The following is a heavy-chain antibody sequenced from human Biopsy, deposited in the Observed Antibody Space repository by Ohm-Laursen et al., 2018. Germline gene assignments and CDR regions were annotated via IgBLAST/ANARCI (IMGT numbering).Heavy chain of an antibody. Sequence: GSLRLSCTASGFPFTGFSMDWVRQAPGKGLEWVSTISGNSDIIYDTDSVKGRFTISRDNSKNTLYLQMNSLRADDTAVYYCALAAAQTVTHFDYWGQGTLVTVSS. CDR3: ALAAAQTVTHFDY. D-gene: IGHD4-17*01. J-gene: IGHJ4*02. V-gene: IGHV3-23*01. CDR1: GFPFTGFS. CDR2: ISGNSDII.